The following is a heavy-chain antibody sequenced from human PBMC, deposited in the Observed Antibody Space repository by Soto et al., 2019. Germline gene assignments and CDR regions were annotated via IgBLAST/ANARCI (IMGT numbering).Heavy chain of an antibody. CDR1: GYSFTSYW. J-gene: IGHJ6*02. D-gene: IGHD3-10*01. CDR3: ARPYYYGPRGYYYGMDV. Sequence: PGESLKISCKGSGYSFTSYWIGRVRQMPGKGLEWMGIIYPGDSDTRYSPSFQGQVTISADKSISTAYLQWSSLKASDTAMYYCARPYYYGPRGYYYGMDVWGQGTTVTVSS. CDR2: IYPGDSDT. V-gene: IGHV5-51*01.